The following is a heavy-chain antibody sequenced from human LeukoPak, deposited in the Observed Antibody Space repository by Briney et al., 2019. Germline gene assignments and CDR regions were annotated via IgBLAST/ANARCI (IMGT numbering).Heavy chain of an antibody. CDR1: GYSFTSYW. V-gene: IGHV5-51*01. Sequence: GESLKISCKGSGYSFTSYWIGWVRQMPGKGLEWMGIIYPGDSDTRYSPSFQGQVTISADKSISTAYLQWSSLKASDTAMYYCARLGLGWLRPQSYFDYWGQGTLVTVSS. J-gene: IGHJ4*02. CDR3: ARLGLGWLRPQSYFDY. CDR2: IYPGDSDT. D-gene: IGHD5-12*01.